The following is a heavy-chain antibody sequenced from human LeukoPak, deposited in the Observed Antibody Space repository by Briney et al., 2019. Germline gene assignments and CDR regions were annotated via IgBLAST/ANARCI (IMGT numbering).Heavy chain of an antibody. CDR3: AREPYGSGSYNFDY. CDR1: GFTFSTYD. J-gene: IGHJ4*02. V-gene: IGHV3-13*01. D-gene: IGHD3-10*01. CDR2: IGTGGDT. Sequence: GGSLRLSCAASGFTFSTYDMHWVRQVTGKGLEWVSAIGTGGDTYYLGSVKGRFTISRDNAKNSLYLQMNSLRAEDTAVYYCAREPYGSGSYNFDYWGQGTLVTVSS.